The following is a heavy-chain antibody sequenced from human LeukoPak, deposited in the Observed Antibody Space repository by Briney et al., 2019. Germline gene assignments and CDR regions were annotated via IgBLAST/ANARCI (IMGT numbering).Heavy chain of an antibody. Sequence: ASVKVSCKASGYTLTSYDINWVRQATGQGLEWMGWMNPNSGNTGYAQKFQGRVTITRNTSISTAYMELSSLRSEDTAVYYCARGPFITIFGVVTWYYFDYWGQGTLVTVSS. J-gene: IGHJ4*02. CDR2: MNPNSGNT. CDR3: ARGPFITIFGVVTWYYFDY. CDR1: GYTLTSYD. D-gene: IGHD3-3*01. V-gene: IGHV1-8*03.